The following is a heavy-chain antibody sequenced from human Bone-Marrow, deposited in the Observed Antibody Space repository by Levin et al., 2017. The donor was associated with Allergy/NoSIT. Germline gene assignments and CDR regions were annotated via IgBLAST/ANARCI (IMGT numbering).Heavy chain of an antibody. CDR3: AREKGGSYESAFDI. D-gene: IGHD1-26*01. CDR1: GFTFSSYG. J-gene: IGHJ3*02. CDR2: IWYDGSNK. Sequence: AGESLKISCAASGFTFSSYGMHWVRQAPGKGLEWVAVIWYDGSNKYYADSVKGRFTISRDNSKNTLYLQMNSLRAEDTAVYYCAREKGGSYESAFDIWGQGTMVTVSS. V-gene: IGHV3-33*01.